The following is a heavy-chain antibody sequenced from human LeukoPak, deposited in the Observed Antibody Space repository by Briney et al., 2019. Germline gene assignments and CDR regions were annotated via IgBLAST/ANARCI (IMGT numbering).Heavy chain of an antibody. CDR3: ARGEGYCSGGSCYIFDY. V-gene: IGHV1-2*06. CDR1: GYTFTGYY. Sequence: ASVKVSCKASGYTFTGYYMHWVQQAPGQGLEWMGRINPNSGGTNYAQKFQGRVTMTRDTSISTAYMELSRLRSDDTAVYYCARGEGYCSGGSCYIFDYWGQGTLVTVSS. CDR2: INPNSGGT. D-gene: IGHD2-15*01. J-gene: IGHJ4*02.